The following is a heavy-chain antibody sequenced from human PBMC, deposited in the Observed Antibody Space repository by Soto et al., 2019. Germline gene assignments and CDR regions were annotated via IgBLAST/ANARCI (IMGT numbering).Heavy chain of an antibody. CDR3: ARLRSGY. CDR1: GFTFSEHW. J-gene: IGHJ4*02. CDR2: IKQDGSEK. D-gene: IGHD3-16*02. Sequence: EVQLVESGGGLVQPGGSLRLSCAASGFTFSEHWMNWVRQAPGKGLEWVANIKQDGSEKHYVDSVKGRFTISRDNAKNSLYLQMNSLSVEDTAVYYCARLRSGYWSQGTLVTVSS. V-gene: IGHV3-7*01.